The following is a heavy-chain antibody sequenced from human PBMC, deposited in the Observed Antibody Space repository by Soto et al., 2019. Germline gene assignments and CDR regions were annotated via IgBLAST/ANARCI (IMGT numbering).Heavy chain of an antibody. J-gene: IGHJ4*02. CDR1: GFTFRSDA. CDR3: AEAVGTTIDFAHFDF. Sequence: WGSLRLSCAASGFTFRSDAINWVRQAPGKGLEWGSGISGSADSTYFAGSVRGRFTISRDNSKSTLYLQMNSLRVEDTAIYYCAEAVGTTIDFAHFDFWGQGTLVTVSS. V-gene: IGHV3-23*01. CDR2: ISGSADST. D-gene: IGHD1-26*01.